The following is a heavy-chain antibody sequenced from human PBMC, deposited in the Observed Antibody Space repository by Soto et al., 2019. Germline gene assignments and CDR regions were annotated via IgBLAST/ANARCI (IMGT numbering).Heavy chain of an antibody. CDR1: GYTFTSYD. J-gene: IGHJ4*02. Sequence: QMQLVPSGAEVKKPGASVKVSCKASGYTFTSYDINWVGQATGQGLEWMGWMHPNSCNTVYAQKIQGRFTMPRNTSRSTEYRELSSLRSEDKAEYYCARERRWYLDYRGQGNLETVSS. CDR3: ARERRWYLDY. V-gene: IGHV1-8*01. D-gene: IGHD2-15*01. CDR2: MHPNSCNT.